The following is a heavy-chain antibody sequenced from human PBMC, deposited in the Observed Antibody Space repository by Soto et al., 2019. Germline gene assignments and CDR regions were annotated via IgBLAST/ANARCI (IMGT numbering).Heavy chain of an antibody. CDR2: IIPIFGTA. D-gene: IGHD6-13*01. CDR3: ARGRRAYRSSWNTMDY. Sequence: GASVKVSCKASGGTFSSYAISWVRQAPGQGLEWMGGIIPIFGTANYAQKFQGRVTITADESTSTAYMELSSLRSEDTAVYYCARGRRAYRSSWNTMDYCGEGTLVTVSS. V-gene: IGHV1-69*13. J-gene: IGHJ4*02. CDR1: GGTFSSYA.